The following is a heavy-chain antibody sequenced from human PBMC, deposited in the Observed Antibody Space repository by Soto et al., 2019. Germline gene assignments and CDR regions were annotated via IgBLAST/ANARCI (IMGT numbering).Heavy chain of an antibody. D-gene: IGHD6-13*01. J-gene: IGHJ4*02. Sequence: QVQLVQSGAEVKKPGSSVKVSCKASGGTFSSYAISWGRQAPGQGLEWMGGIIPIFGTANYAQTFQGRVTITADESTSTAYMELSSLRSEDTAVYYCARERKSSSWSRGFDYWGQGTLVTVSS. CDR3: ARERKSSSWSRGFDY. V-gene: IGHV1-69*01. CDR2: IIPIFGTA. CDR1: GGTFSSYA.